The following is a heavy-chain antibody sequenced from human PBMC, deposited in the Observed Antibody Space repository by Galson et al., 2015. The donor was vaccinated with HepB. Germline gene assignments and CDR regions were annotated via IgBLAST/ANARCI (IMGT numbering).Heavy chain of an antibody. D-gene: IGHD6-6*01. Sequence: SVKVSCKASGYTFTSYYMHWVRQAPGQGLEWMGIINPSGGSTSYAQKFQGRVTLTRDTSASTFYMELSSLRSEDTAVFYCARGIAVRPHWYFDLWGRGTLVTVSS. V-gene: IGHV1-46*01. J-gene: IGHJ2*01. CDR1: GYTFTSYY. CDR3: ARGIAVRPHWYFDL. CDR2: INPSGGST.